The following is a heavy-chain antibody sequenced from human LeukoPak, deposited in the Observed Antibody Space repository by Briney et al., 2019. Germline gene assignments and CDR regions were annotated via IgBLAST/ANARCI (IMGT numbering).Heavy chain of an antibody. J-gene: IGHJ4*02. V-gene: IGHV5-51*01. D-gene: IGHD3-10*01. CDR1: GYSFTSYW. Sequence: GESLKISCKGSGYSFTSYWTGWVRQMPGKGLEWMGIIYPGDSDTRYSPSFQGQVTISADKSISTAYLQWSSLKASDTAMYYCARPQYYGSGSYFVDYWGQGTLVTVSS. CDR3: ARPQYYGSGSYFVDY. CDR2: IYPGDSDT.